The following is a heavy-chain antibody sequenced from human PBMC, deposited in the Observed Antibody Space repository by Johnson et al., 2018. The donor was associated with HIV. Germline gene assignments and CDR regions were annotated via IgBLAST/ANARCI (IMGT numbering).Heavy chain of an antibody. D-gene: IGHD1-26*01. CDR3: ARDKVDDAFDI. CDR2: ISYDGSNK. CDR1: GFTVSSNY. J-gene: IGHJ3*02. Sequence: QVQLVESGGGLIQPGGSLRLSCAASGFTVSSNYMNWVRQAPGQGLEWAAVISYDGSNKYYADSVKGRFTISRDNSKNTLYLQMNSLRAEDTAVYYCARDKVDDAFDIWGQGTMVTVSS. V-gene: IGHV3-30-3*01.